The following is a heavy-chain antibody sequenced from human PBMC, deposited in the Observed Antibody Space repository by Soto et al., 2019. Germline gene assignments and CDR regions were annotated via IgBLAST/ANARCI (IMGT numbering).Heavy chain of an antibody. CDR1: GGSISSYY. CDR2: IYYSGST. D-gene: IGHD2-15*01. Sequence: PSETPSLTCTVSGGSISSYYWSWIRQPPGKGLEWIGYIYYSGSTNYNPSLKSRVTISVDTSKNQFSLKLSSVTAADTAVYYCARGLYCSGGSCYSGEAEYFQHWGQGTLVTVS. J-gene: IGHJ1*01. V-gene: IGHV4-59*01. CDR3: ARGLYCSGGSCYSGEAEYFQH.